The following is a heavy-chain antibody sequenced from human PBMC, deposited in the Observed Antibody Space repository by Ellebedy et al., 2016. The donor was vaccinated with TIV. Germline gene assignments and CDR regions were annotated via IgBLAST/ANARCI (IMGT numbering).Heavy chain of an antibody. D-gene: IGHD4-17*01. Sequence: GESLKISCAVSGFTFRSYWMSWVRQAPGKGLEWVANIRQDGSKNYVDSVKGRFTLSRDNAQNSLHLQMNSLRVEDTAVHYCPRDGAYGDYAPGQYGMDVWGQGTTVIVS. CDR2: IRQDGSK. J-gene: IGHJ6*02. CDR1: GFTFRSYW. V-gene: IGHV3-7*03. CDR3: PRDGAYGDYAPGQYGMDV.